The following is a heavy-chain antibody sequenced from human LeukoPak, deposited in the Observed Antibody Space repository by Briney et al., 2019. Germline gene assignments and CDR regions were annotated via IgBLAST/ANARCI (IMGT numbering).Heavy chain of an antibody. V-gene: IGHV3-23*01. J-gene: IGHJ6*02. CDR1: GFTFSSYA. CDR2: GSGSGVST. D-gene: IGHD2-2*01. Sequence: LTGGSLRLSCAASGFTFSSYAMSWVRQAPGKGLEWVSAGSGSGVSTIYADSVKGRFTTSRDNSKNSLYLQMNSLRAEDTAVYYCAKVHCSSTSCYAAYYYYGMDVWGQGTTVTVSS. CDR3: AKVHCSSTSCYAAYYYYGMDV.